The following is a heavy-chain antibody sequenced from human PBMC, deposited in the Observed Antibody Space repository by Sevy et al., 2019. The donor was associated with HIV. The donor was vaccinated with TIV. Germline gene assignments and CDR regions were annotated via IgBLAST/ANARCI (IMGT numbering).Heavy chain of an antibody. V-gene: IGHV3-23*01. CDR3: AKGYDFWSGYYSFDY. CDR1: GFTFSSYA. CDR2: ISGSGGST. J-gene: IGHJ4*02. Sequence: GGSLRLSCAASGFTFSSYAMSWVRQAPGKGLEWVSAISGSGGSTYYADSVKGRFTISRDNSKNTLYLQMNSLRAEETAVYYCAKGYDFWSGYYSFDYWGQGTLVTVSS. D-gene: IGHD3-3*01.